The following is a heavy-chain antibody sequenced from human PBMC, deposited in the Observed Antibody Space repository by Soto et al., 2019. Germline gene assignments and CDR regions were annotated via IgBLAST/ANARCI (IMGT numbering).Heavy chain of an antibody. D-gene: IGHD2-2*01. V-gene: IGHV3-48*01. CDR2: ISTGGRTT. CDR3: AIDGPIVVAPVAVTLDAFDV. J-gene: IGHJ3*01. Sequence: EVQLVESGGGLVKPGGSLRVSCAASGFTFSNYNMNWVRQAPGKRLELVAYISTGGRTTYLADAVMSRFTISRDDAKNSLYLQMNSLRADDTALYYCAIDGPIVVAPVAVTLDAFDVWGRGTLVTVSS. CDR1: GFTFSNYN.